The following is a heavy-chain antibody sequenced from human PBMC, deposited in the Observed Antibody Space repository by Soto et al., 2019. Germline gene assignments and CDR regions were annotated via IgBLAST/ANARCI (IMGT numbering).Heavy chain of an antibody. Sequence: SETLSLTCSVTGGSISTTSYYWAWIRQPPGKGLEWVGSIYYNGFTYYNPSLKSRLTISVDTSKHQFSLRLSSVTAADTALYYCARQDDFWSGYNSFDPWGQGTLVTVS. CDR3: ARQDDFWSGYNSFDP. D-gene: IGHD3-3*01. CDR2: IYYNGFT. V-gene: IGHV4-39*01. J-gene: IGHJ5*02. CDR1: GGSISTTSYY.